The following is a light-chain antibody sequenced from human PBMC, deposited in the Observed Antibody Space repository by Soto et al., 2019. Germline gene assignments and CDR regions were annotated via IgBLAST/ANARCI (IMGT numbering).Light chain of an antibody. V-gene: IGKV3-15*01. CDR1: QSVSSN. J-gene: IGKJ1*01. CDR2: GAS. Sequence: EIGMTQSPATLSVSPGERATLSCRASQSVSSNLAWYQQKPGQAPRLLIYGASTRATGIPARFSGSGSGTEFTLNISSLQYEDFELYYCQQYNNWHRTLGQGTKADIK. CDR3: QQYNNWHRT.